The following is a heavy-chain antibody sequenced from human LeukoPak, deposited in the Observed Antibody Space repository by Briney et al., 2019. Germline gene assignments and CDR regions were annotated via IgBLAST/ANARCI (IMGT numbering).Heavy chain of an antibody. D-gene: IGHD3-3*01. Sequence: ASVKVSCKASGYTFTSNNINWVRQAPGQGLEWMGWMNPKGGNTDYAQKFQGRLTMTRDTSTNTAYMELSGLRSDDTAVYYCARDIGGRGYDFWSGYYYYYYMDVWGKGTTVTVSS. J-gene: IGHJ6*03. CDR2: MNPKGGNT. CDR1: GYTFTSNN. V-gene: IGHV1-8*02. CDR3: ARDIGGRGYDFWSGYYYYYYMDV.